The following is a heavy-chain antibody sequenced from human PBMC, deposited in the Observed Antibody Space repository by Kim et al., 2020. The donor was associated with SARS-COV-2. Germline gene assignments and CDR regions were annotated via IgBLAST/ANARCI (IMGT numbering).Heavy chain of an antibody. CDR1: GFTFSSYA. D-gene: IGHD3-22*01. Sequence: GWSLRLSCAASGFTFSSYAMHWVRQAPGKGLEWVAVISYDGSNKYYADSVKGRFTISRDNSKNTLYLQMNSLRAEDTAVYYCASLPSDSSGPTPHDYWGQGTLVTVSS. J-gene: IGHJ4*02. V-gene: IGHV3-30*04. CDR3: ASLPSDSSGPTPHDY. CDR2: ISYDGSNK.